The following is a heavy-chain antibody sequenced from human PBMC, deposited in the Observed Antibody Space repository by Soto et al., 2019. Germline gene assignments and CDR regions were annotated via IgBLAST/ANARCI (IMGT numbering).Heavy chain of an antibody. CDR1: GFACSNVA. V-gene: IGHV3-30-3*01. CDR3: ARDAYGMDV. Sequence: QEQGVESGGGVVQPGRSLRLSCAASGFACSNVAMHWVRQAAGKGLEWVAAISYDGGKKYFSDSVKGRFTISRDNSKKTMYVEMNSRRAEDTAVYYCARDAYGMDVWGQGTTVTVSS. J-gene: IGHJ6*02. CDR2: ISYDGGKK.